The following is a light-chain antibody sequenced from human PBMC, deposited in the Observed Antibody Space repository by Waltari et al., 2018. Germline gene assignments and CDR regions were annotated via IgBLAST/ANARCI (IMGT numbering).Light chain of an antibody. Sequence: QSVLTQPPSASGTPGQRVTISCSGSSSNIGSNYVYWYQQLPGTAPKLLIYRNKQRPSGAPYRFSGSKSGTSASLAISGLRSDDEADYYCAAWDDSLSGPVFGGGTKLTVL. J-gene: IGLJ2*01. CDR2: RNK. CDR1: SSNIGSNY. V-gene: IGLV1-47*01. CDR3: AAWDDSLSGPV.